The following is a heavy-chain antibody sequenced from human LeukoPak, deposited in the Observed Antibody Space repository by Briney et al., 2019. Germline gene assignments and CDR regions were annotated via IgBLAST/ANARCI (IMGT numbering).Heavy chain of an antibody. J-gene: IGHJ6*03. CDR3: RAAAGESYYYYYMDV. Sequence: SETLSLTCTVSGGSISSSSYYWGWIRQPPGTGLEWIGSIYYSGSTYYNPSLKSRVTISVDTSKNQFSLKLSSVTAADTAVYYCRAAAGESYYYYYMDVWGKGTPVTVSS. CDR2: IYYSGST. D-gene: IGHD6-13*01. V-gene: IGHV4-39*07. CDR1: GGSISSSSYY.